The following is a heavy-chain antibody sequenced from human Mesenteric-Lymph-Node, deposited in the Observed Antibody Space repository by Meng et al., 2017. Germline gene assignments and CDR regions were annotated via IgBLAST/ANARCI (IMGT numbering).Heavy chain of an antibody. CDR3: AREEIANWGLSDAFDI. CDR2: ISHDGIIK. V-gene: IGHV3-30*03. J-gene: IGHJ3*02. D-gene: IGHD7-27*01. CDR1: GFSFSTYV. Sequence: GGSLRLSCSASGFSFSTYVMHWVRQAPGKGLEWVVVISHDGIIKNSADSVKGRFTVSRDNSKNTLYLQMNNLRGEDTAVYYCAREEIANWGLSDAFDIWGQGTMVTVSS.